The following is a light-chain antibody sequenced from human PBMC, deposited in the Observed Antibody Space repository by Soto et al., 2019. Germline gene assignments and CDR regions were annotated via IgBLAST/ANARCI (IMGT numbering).Light chain of an antibody. CDR1: SSDVGGYNY. CDR2: EVS. Sequence: QSALTQPASVSGSPGQSITMSCTGTSSDVGGYNYLSWYQQHPAKAPKVMIYEVSNRPSGVSNRFSGSKSGNTASLTISGLQAEDEADYFCSSYTTSGTPVFGGGTKLTVL. CDR3: SSYTTSGTPV. V-gene: IGLV2-14*01. J-gene: IGLJ3*02.